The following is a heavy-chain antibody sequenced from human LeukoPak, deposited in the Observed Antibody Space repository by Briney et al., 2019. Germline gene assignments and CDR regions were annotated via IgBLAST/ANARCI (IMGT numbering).Heavy chain of an antibody. CDR1: GGSISSYY. V-gene: IGHV4-4*07. D-gene: IGHD3-3*01. CDR2: IYSSGTT. Sequence: SETLSLTCTVSGGSISSYYWSWIRRPVVKGREWIGRIYSSGTTNYNPYLNSRVTMSVDTSKNQYPLELSSVTAADTAVYYCARDFGGTYVAIYWGQGTLVTVSS. CDR3: ARDFGGTYVAIY. J-gene: IGHJ4*02.